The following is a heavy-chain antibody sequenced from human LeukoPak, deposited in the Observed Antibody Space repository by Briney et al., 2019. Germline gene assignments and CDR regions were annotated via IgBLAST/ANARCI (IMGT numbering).Heavy chain of an antibody. CDR1: GGSFSGYY. Sequence: PSETLSLTCAVYGGSFSGYYWSWIRQPPGKGLEWIGEINHSGSTNYNPSLKSRVTISVDTSKNQFSLKLSSVTAADTAVYYCARRAHSKYYDILTGFAYWGQGTLVTVSS. J-gene: IGHJ4*02. CDR2: INHSGST. CDR3: ARRAHSKYYDILTGFAY. D-gene: IGHD3-9*01. V-gene: IGHV4-34*01.